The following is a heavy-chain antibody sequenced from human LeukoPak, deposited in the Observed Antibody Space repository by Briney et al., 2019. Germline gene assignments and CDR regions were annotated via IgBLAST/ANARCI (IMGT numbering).Heavy chain of an antibody. D-gene: IGHD2-8*01. CDR1: GFTFSDYA. CDR3: AKDSFSYNGIFDALDV. CDR2: TAPV. V-gene: IGHV3-23*01. J-gene: IGHJ3*01. Sequence: GGSLRLSCAASGFTFSDYAMTWVRQAPGKGLEWVSSTAPVHYADSVKGRFTISRDDSRNTLFLQMNSLRAEDTAIYYCAKDSFSYNGIFDALDVWGQGTMVTVSS.